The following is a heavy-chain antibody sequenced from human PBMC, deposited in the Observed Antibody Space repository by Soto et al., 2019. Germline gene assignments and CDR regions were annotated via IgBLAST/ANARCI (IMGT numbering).Heavy chain of an antibody. D-gene: IGHD3-10*01. CDR2: VRGNSYDA. Sequence: PGGSLRLSCAASGFMFENYTMIWVRQAPGKGVEGVATVRGNSYDAYYADSVRGRFIISRDNPKNSMRLQMNSLRDADAAFYYCEKGNAGNGLDWLDPWGPGTLVTVSS. CDR3: EKGNAGNGLDWLDP. J-gene: IGHJ5*02. V-gene: IGHV3-23*01. CDR1: GFMFENYT.